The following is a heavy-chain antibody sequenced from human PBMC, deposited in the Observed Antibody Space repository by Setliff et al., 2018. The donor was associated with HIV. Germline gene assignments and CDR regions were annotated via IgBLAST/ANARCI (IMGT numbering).Heavy chain of an antibody. Sequence: RASVKVSCKASGYSFTNYAMHWVRQAPGQRLEWMGWINTGNGNTKYSQKFQGRVTFTGDTSASTAYMEVSSLRSEDTAVYYCASYDSSGPRWGQGTLVTVSS. CDR3: ASYDSSGPR. D-gene: IGHD3-22*01. CDR1: GYSFTNYA. CDR2: INTGNGNT. J-gene: IGHJ4*02. V-gene: IGHV1-3*04.